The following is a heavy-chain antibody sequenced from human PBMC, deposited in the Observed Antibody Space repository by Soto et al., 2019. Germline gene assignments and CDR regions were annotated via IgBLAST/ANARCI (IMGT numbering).Heavy chain of an antibody. CDR3: ARGRLRYFDWLPEYYFDY. Sequence: PGGSLRLSCAASGFTFSSYYMHWVRQATGKGLEWVSAIGTAGDTYYPGSVKGRFTISRENAKNSLYLQMNSLRAEDTAVYYCARGRLRYFDWLPEYYFDYWGQGTLVTVSS. J-gene: IGHJ4*02. CDR2: IGTAGDT. CDR1: GFTFSSYY. D-gene: IGHD3-9*01. V-gene: IGHV3-13*01.